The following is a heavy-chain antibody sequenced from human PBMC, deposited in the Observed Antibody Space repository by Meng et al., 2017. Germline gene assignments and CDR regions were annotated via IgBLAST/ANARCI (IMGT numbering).Heavy chain of an antibody. D-gene: IGHD5-24*01. V-gene: IGHV2-5*02. CDR1: GFSLSTSGVG. J-gene: IGHJ4*02. CDR3: AHRPNVEMATYHFDY. CDR2: IYWDDDK. Sequence: QITLKGSGPMLVKPTQTLTLTCTFSGFSLSTSGVGVGWIRQPPGKALEWLALIYWDDDKRYSPSLKSRLTITKDTSKNQVVLTMTNMDPVDTATYYCAHRPNVEMATYHFDYWGQGTLVTVSS.